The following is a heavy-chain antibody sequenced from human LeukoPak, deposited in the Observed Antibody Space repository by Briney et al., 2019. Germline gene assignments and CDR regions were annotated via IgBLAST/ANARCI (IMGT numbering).Heavy chain of an antibody. CDR2: IDPYSGDT. J-gene: IGHJ4*02. V-gene: IGHV1-2*02. D-gene: IGHD6-13*01. CDR3: ASDIAASGSFDY. Sequence: ASVKVSCKASGYTFTDYYIHWVRQAPGRGLVWMGWIDPYSGDTKYAQKIKGRVTMTRDTTISTVYMDLSRLTSDDTAVYFCASDIAASGSFDYWGLGTLVTVSS. CDR1: GYTFTDYY.